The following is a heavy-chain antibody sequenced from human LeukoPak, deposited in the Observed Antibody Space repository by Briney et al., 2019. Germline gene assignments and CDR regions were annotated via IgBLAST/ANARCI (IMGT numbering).Heavy chain of an antibody. CDR1: GFNFNNYV. D-gene: IGHD3-10*01. V-gene: IGHV3-30*03. Sequence: GGSLRLSCAVSGFNFNNYVMHWVRQAPGKGLEWVTEISFDGRKKTYVDSVKGRFTISRDSPKNTVYLQMDSLRAEDTAVYYCARGAEKILSFGEYPSDAFDIWGQETMVSVTS. J-gene: IGHJ3*02. CDR3: ARGAEKILSFGEYPSDAFDI. CDR2: ISFDGRKK.